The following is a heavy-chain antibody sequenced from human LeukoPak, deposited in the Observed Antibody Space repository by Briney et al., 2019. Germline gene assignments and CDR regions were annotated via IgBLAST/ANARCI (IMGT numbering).Heavy chain of an antibody. D-gene: IGHD6-13*01. CDR1: GGSISSSSYY. J-gene: IGHJ6*02. V-gene: IGHV4-39*07. CDR3: ARSYSSSWYYYGMDV. Sequence: SETLSLTCTVSGGSISSSSYYWGWIRQPPGKGLEWIGSIYYSGSTNYNPSLKSRVTISVDTSKNQFSLKLSSVTAADTAVYYCARSYSSSWYYYGMDVWGQGTTVTVSS. CDR2: IYYSGST.